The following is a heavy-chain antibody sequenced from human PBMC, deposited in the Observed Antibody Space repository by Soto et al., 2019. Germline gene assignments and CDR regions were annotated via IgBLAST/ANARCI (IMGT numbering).Heavy chain of an antibody. D-gene: IGHD3-22*01. Sequence: GGSLRLSCAASGFTFSHYAMSWVRQAPGKGLEWVSSISGSGGSTYYATTVKGRFTISRDNSKNTLYLQMNALRAEDTAVYYCAKDKGSGSYAYYNYGMDVWGPGTTVTVSS. J-gene: IGHJ6*02. CDR3: AKDKGSGSYAYYNYGMDV. CDR2: ISGSGGST. CDR1: GFTFSHYA. V-gene: IGHV3-23*01.